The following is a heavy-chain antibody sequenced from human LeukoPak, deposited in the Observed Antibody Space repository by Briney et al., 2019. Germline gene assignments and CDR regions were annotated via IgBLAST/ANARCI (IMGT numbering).Heavy chain of an antibody. CDR2: INSDGSST. CDR1: GFTFSSYW. D-gene: IGHD5-18*01. Sequence: PGGSLRLSCAASGFTFSSYWMHWVRQAPGKGLVWVSRINSDGSSTSYADSVKGRFTISRDNAKNSLYLQMNSLRAEDTAVYYCVRRMVRRWFDPWGQGTLVTVSS. V-gene: IGHV3-74*01. J-gene: IGHJ5*02. CDR3: VRRMVRRWFDP.